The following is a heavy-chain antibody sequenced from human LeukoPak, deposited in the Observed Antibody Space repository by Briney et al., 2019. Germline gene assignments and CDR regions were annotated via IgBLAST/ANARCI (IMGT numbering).Heavy chain of an antibody. CDR2: IRYDGSNK. J-gene: IGHJ6*03. D-gene: IGHD3-3*01. CDR1: GFTFSSYG. Sequence: PGGSLRLSCAASGFTFSSYGMHWVRQAPGKGLEWVAFIRYDGSNKYYADSVKGRFTISRDNSKNTLYLQMNSLRAEDTAVYYCAKDKVDFWSPYYYMDVWGKGTTVTVSS. CDR3: AKDKVDFWSPYYYMDV. V-gene: IGHV3-30*02.